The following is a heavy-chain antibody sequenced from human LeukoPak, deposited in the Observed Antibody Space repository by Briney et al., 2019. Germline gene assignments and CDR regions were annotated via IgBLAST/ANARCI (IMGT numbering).Heavy chain of an antibody. CDR3: ARHVLVGFTYSGFDPPAY. CDR1: GGSISSGGYY. V-gene: IGHV4-30-2*03. CDR2: IYHSGST. J-gene: IGHJ4*02. Sequence: SQTLSLTCTVSGGSISSGGYYWSWIRQPPGKGLEWIGYIYHSGSTYYNPSLKSRVTISVDTSKNQFSLKLSSVTAADTAVYYCARHVLVGFTYSGFDPPAYWGQGTLVTVSS. D-gene: IGHD5-12*01.